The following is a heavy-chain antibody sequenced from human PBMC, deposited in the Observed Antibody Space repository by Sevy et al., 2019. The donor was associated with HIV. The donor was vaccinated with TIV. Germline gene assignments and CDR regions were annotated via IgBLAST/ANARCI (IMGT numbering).Heavy chain of an antibody. CDR2: FDPEDGET. CDR3: ATTKDYYDSSGSPFDY. Sequence: ASVKVSCKVSGYTLTQLSMHWVRQAPGKGLEWMGSFDPEDGETLYAQKFQGRVTMTEDTSTNTAYMELSSLRSEDTAVYYCATTKDYYDSSGSPFDYWGQGTLVTDSS. D-gene: IGHD3-22*01. V-gene: IGHV1-24*01. CDR1: GYTLTQLS. J-gene: IGHJ4*02.